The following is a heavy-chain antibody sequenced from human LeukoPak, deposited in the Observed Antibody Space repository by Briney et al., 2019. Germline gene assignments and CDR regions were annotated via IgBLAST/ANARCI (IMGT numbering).Heavy chain of an antibody. D-gene: IGHD6-19*01. V-gene: IGHV1-2*02. CDR2: INPNSGGT. CDR1: TYTFSDNY. CDR3: ARDSSGWTEYNWFDP. Sequence: ASVKVSYKASTYTFSDNYIHWVRQAPGQGLEWMGWINPNSGGTNYAQKFQGRVTMTRDTSISTAYMELSRLRSDDTAVYYCARDSSGWTEYNWFDPWGQGTLVTVSS. J-gene: IGHJ5*02.